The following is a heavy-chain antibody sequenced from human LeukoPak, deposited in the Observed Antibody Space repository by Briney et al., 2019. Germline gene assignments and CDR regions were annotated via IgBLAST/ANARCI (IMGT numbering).Heavy chain of an antibody. CDR2: IYYSGST. V-gene: IGHV4-59*05. CDR3: ARQYSEWVRYFDWLFQLDY. D-gene: IGHD3-9*01. Sequence: PSETLSLTGTVSGGSISSYYWSWIRQPPGKGLEWIGSIYYSGSTYYNPSLKSRVTISVDTSKNQFSLKLSSVTAADTAVYYCARQYSEWVRYFDWLFQLDYWGQGNLVTVSS. J-gene: IGHJ4*02. CDR1: GGSISSYY.